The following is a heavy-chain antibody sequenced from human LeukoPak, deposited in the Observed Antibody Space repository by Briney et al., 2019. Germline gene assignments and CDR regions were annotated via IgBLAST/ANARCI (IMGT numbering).Heavy chain of an antibody. D-gene: IGHD1-26*01. CDR3: ARLTVGAIDY. V-gene: IGHV3-23*01. J-gene: IGHJ4*02. CDR2: IGKIGNT. CDR1: GFTFSSSA. Sequence: GGSLRLSCAASGFTFSSSAMTWVRQAPGRGLDWVSSIGKIGNTFYADSVKGRFTISRDESKTTLYLQMNSLRAEDTAVYYCARLTVGAIDYWGQGTLVTVSS.